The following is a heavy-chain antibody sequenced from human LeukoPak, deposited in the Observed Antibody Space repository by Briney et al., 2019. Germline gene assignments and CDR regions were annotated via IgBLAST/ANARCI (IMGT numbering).Heavy chain of an antibody. CDR2: IDLKTGDI. J-gene: IGHJ4*02. V-gene: IGHV1-2*02. Sequence: ASVKVSCKASGYTFIDYWIHWVRQAPGQGLEWMGRIDLKTGDITSAQKFQGRVTMTRDTSISTTYMDLSGLGTDDTAVYYCARASPHQRFDYWGQGTLVTVSS. CDR3: ARASPHQRFDY. CDR1: GYTFIDYW.